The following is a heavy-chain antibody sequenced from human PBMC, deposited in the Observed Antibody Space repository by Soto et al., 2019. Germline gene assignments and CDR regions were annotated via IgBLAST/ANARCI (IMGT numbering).Heavy chain of an antibody. Sequence: QVQLVQSGAEVKKPGASVKVSCKASGYSFTSYGISWVRQAPGQGLEWLGWISPYNLNTNYAQKLQGRVTISADTSTNTAYMELRSLRSDDTAVYYFARGRGSASYYLNWGQGTLVTVSS. J-gene: IGHJ4*02. CDR2: ISPYNLNT. CDR3: ARGRGSASYYLN. CDR1: GYSFTSYG. V-gene: IGHV1-18*01. D-gene: IGHD3-10*01.